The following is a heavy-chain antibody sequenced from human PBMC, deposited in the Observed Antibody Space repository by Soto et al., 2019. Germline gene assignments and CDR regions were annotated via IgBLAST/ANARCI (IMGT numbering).Heavy chain of an antibody. Sequence: GGSLRLSCAASGFTFDDYAMHWVRKVPGKGLEWVSGIIWNSGSIGYADSVKGRFAISRDNAKNSLHLQMNSLSAEDTAFYYCVKDESINWYSGHFRHWGQGTLVTVS. CDR3: VKDESINWYSGHFRH. CDR1: GFTFDDYA. V-gene: IGHV3-9*01. J-gene: IGHJ1*01. D-gene: IGHD6-13*01. CDR2: IIWNSGSI.